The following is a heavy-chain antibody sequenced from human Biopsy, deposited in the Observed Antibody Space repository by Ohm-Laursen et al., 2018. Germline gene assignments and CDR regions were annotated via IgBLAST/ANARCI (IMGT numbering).Heavy chain of an antibody. CDR2: INPNSGNA. V-gene: IGHV1-2*02. CDR3: ARVPAYPSIDGYYGLDL. J-gene: IGHJ6*02. CDR1: GYTFAGYY. D-gene: IGHD3-9*01. Sequence: GASVKVSCKSSGYTFAGYYLHWVRQAPGHGLEWMGWINPNSGNANYAQSLQGRLTVTRDTSISTAYMELTSLTFDDTAIYYFARVPAYPSIDGYYGLDLWGQGTTVIVSS.